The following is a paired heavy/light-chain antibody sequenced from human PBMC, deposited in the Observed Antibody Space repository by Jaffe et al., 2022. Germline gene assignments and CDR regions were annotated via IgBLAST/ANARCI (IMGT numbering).Light chain of an antibody. CDR1: QSVSSTY. J-gene: IGKJ2*01. Sequence: ELVLTQSPGTLSLSPGERATLSCRASQSVSSTYLAWYQQKPGQAPRLLIYGASSRATGIPDRFSGSGSGTDFTLIISRLEPEDFAVYYCQQYGSSWYTFGQGTKLEIK. CDR2: GAS. V-gene: IGKV3-20*01. CDR3: QQYGSSWYT.
Heavy chain of an antibody. D-gene: IGHD5-18*01. V-gene: IGHV4-4*02. Sequence: QVQLQESGPGLGKPSGTLTLTCAVSGDSITGSHWWSWIRQPPGKGLEWIGEIYYSGDTHYNPSLKSRVTISVDKSKNQFSLKLTSVTAADTAMYYCAKNGYNYGYYFDYWGQGTLVTVAS. CDR1: GDSITGSHW. CDR3: AKNGYNYGYYFDY. CDR2: IYYSGDT. J-gene: IGHJ4*02.